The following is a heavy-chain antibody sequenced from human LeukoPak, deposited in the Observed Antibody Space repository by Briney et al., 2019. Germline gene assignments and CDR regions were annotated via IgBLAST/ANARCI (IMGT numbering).Heavy chain of an antibody. CDR3: ARYGDPTYYFDY. CDR2: IYTSDDA. J-gene: IGHJ4*01. D-gene: IGHD2-21*02. CDR1: GGSISGYY. V-gene: IGHV4-4*07. Sequence: PSETLSLTCTVSGGSISGYYWSWIRQPAGKGLEWTGRIYTSDDAKYNPSLESRVTMSVDTSKNQFSLKLSSVTAADTAVYYCARYGDPTYYFDYWGQGTLVAVSS.